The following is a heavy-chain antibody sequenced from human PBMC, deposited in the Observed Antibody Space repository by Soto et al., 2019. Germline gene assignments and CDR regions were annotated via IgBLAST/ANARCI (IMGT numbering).Heavy chain of an antibody. CDR2: IYHSGST. V-gene: IGHV4-30-2*01. Sequence: QLQLQESGSGLVKPSQTLSLTCAVSGGSISSGGYSWSWIRQPPGKGLEWIGYIYHSGSTYYNPSLKSRVTISVDRSKNQFSLKLSSVTAADTAVYYCAREGYSGYDSPGYFDYWGQGTLATVSS. D-gene: IGHD5-12*01. CDR3: AREGYSGYDSPGYFDY. CDR1: GGSISSGGYS. J-gene: IGHJ4*02.